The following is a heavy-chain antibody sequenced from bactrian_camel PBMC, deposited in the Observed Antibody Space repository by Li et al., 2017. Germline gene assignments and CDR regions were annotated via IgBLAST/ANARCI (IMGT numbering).Heavy chain of an antibody. Sequence: VQVMESGGGSVQAGGSLRLSCSASGFTFDETDVVAWYRQAVGDGCALVSNLSRDGNAHYSDSVKGRFTISQDNAKNTVYLQMTNLKPEDTAMYYCAVLLGRSYSHPLMALPLGHWGQGTQVTVS. CDR3: AVLLGRSYSHPLMALPLGH. J-gene: IGHJ4*01. V-gene: IGHV3S63*01. CDR2: LSRDGNA. D-gene: IGHD5*01. CDR1: GFTFDETDV.